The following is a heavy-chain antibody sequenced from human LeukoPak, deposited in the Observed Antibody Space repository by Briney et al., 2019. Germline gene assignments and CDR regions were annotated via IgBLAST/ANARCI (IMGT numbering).Heavy chain of an antibody. CDR1: GVTDSCGTFSIHA. CDR3: AKDVAGYGYPLYLDY. Sequence: GGSLSLSATASGVTDSCGTFSIHAMSWVRQAPGKGLEWVSAVSGSGASTYYSDSVKGRFTISRDNSKNTVYLQMNSLRAEDTAVYYCAKDVAGYGYPLYLDYWGRGTLVTVSS. V-gene: IGHV3-23*01. CDR2: VSGSGAST. D-gene: IGHD5-12*01. J-gene: IGHJ4*02.